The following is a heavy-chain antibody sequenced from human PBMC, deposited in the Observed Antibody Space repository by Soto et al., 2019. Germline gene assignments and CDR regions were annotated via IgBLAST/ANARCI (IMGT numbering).Heavy chain of an antibody. J-gene: IGHJ4*02. D-gene: IGHD3-16*01. CDR1: GGSLTSYP. Sequence: QMAQSGAEVRKPGSSVKVSCKPSGGSLTSYPMAWVRQAPGHGFEWMGGIIPIHGTTEYAQKFQGRVTITADESTNRATLELPGLTAEDTAVYYCARGWGLVSWGQGTLVTVSS. CDR3: ARGWGLVS. V-gene: IGHV1-69*01. CDR2: IIPIHGTT.